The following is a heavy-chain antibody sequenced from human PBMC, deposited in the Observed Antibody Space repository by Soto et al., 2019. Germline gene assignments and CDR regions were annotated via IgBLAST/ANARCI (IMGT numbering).Heavy chain of an antibody. Sequence: GGSLRLSCAASGFTFSSYAMGWVLQGPGKGLEWVAVVSIGGSTHYADSVRGRFTISRDNSKNTLSLQMNSLTAEDTAVYFCAKRRGAGGHFDYWGQGALVTVSS. CDR2: VSIGGST. J-gene: IGHJ4*02. CDR1: GFTFSSYA. CDR3: AKRRGAGGHFDY. V-gene: IGHV3-23*01. D-gene: IGHD2-15*01.